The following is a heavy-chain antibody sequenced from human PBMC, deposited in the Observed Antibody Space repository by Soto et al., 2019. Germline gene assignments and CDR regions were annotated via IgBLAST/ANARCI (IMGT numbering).Heavy chain of an antibody. D-gene: IGHD3-22*01. CDR3: ARDSKNYYDSSGRGRAFDY. J-gene: IGHJ4*02. CDR1: GGTFSSYA. Sequence: GASVKVSCKASGGTFSSYAISWVRQAPGQGLGWMGGIIPIFGTANYAQKFQGRVTITADESTSTAYMELSSLRSEDTAVYYCARDSKNYYDSSGRGRAFDYWGQGTLVTVSS. V-gene: IGHV1-69*13. CDR2: IIPIFGTA.